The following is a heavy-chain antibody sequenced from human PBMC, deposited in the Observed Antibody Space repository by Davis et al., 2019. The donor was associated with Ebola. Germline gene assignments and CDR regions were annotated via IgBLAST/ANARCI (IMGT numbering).Heavy chain of an antibody. J-gene: IGHJ6*02. V-gene: IGHV1-2*02. D-gene: IGHD3-10*01. CDR3: ARDLSYSYYYHYYGMDV. CDR2: IKLNSGGT. Sequence: ASVKVSCKASGFTFTDYYMHWVRQAPGQGLEWMGWIKLNSGGTNYAQRFQDRVTMTRDTSISTVYMELIRLRSDDTAVYFCARDLSYSYYYHYYGMDVWGQGTTVTVSS. CDR1: GFTFTDYY.